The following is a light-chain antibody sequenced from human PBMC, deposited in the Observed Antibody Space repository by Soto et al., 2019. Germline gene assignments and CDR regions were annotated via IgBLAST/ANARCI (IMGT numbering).Light chain of an antibody. Sequence: ETLITQSPGTLSVSLGERATLSCRASQSVSIHLAWYQQTHGQAPRLLIYDTSTRDTGIPARFSGSGSGTEFTLTISRLQSEDFEVYYCQQYNNWPRTFGQGTKVDIK. J-gene: IGKJ1*01. CDR3: QQYNNWPRT. V-gene: IGKV3-15*01. CDR1: QSVSIH. CDR2: DTS.